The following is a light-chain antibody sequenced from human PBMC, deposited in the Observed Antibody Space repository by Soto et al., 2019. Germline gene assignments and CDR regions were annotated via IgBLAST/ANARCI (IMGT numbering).Light chain of an antibody. V-gene: IGLV2-23*01. CDR3: CSYAGGSTWV. CDR1: SSDVGSYNL. Sequence: QSVLTQPASVSGSPGQSITISCTGTSSDVGSYNLVSWYQQHPGKAPKLMIYEANKRPSGVSDRFSGSKSGNTASLTISGLQADDEATYYCCSYAGGSTWVFGGGTKLTVL. CDR2: EAN. J-gene: IGLJ2*01.